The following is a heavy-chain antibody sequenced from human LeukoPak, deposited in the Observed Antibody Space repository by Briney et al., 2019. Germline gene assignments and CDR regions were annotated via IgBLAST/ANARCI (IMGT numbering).Heavy chain of an antibody. J-gene: IGHJ4*02. Sequence: SETLSLTCTVSGGSISSSSYHWGWIRQPPGKGLEWIGSIYYSGSTYYNPSLRSRVTISVDTSKNQFSLKLSSVTAADTAVYYCARGYSSSWPYWGQGTLVTVSS. CDR1: GGSISSSSYH. CDR2: IYYSGST. D-gene: IGHD6-13*01. CDR3: ARGYSSSWPY. V-gene: IGHV4-39*07.